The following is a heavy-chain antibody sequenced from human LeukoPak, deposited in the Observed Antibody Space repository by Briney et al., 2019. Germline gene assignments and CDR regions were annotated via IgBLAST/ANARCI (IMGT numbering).Heavy chain of an antibody. Sequence: QAGGSLRLSCAASGFTFSNYWMNWVRQAPGKGLEWVANINHDASEKYYVDSVKGRFTISRDNAKNSLYLQMNSLRAEDTAVYCCARDPTRGYSYGYEDYWGQGTLVTVSS. CDR3: ARDPTRGYSYGYEDY. D-gene: IGHD5-18*01. CDR2: INHDASEK. CDR1: GFTFSNYW. V-gene: IGHV3-7*01. J-gene: IGHJ4*02.